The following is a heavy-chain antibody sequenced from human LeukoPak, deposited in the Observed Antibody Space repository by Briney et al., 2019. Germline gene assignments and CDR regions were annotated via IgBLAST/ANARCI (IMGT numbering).Heavy chain of an antibody. D-gene: IGHD6-13*01. J-gene: IGHJ4*02. CDR2: ISSHELNI. CDR1: GFSFSSYG. V-gene: IGHV3-30*12. Sequence: GGSLRLSCAASGFSFSSYGMHWVRQAPGEGLEWVALISSHELNIYYADSVKGRFTISRDNAKNSLYLQMNSLRAEDTAVYYCARVHAAGTHWGYWGQGTLVTVSS. CDR3: ARVHAAGTHWGY.